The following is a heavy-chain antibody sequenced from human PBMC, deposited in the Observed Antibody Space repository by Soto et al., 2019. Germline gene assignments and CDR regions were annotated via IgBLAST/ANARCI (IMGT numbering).Heavy chain of an antibody. CDR3: ATFPRPPY. Sequence: SETLSLTCTVSGGSISSSGYYWSWIRQHPGKGLEWIGHIYYSGSTYYNPSLKSRLTLSVDASKNQFSLKLRSVTVADTAVYYCATFPRPPYWGQGTLVTVSS. V-gene: IGHV4-31*03. CDR1: GGSISSSGYY. J-gene: IGHJ4*02. CDR2: IYYSGST.